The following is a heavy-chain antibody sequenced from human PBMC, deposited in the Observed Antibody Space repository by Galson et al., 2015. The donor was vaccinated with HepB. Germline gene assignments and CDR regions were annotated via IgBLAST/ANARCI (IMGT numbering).Heavy chain of an antibody. J-gene: IGHJ4*02. CDR3: ARGPTGG. V-gene: IGHV4-34*01. CDR2: INHSGST. Sequence: LSLTCAVYGGSFRGYYWSWIRQPPGKGLEWIGEINHSGSTNYNPSLKSRVTISVDTSKNQFSLKLSSVTAADTAVYYCARGPTGGWGQGTLVTVSS. D-gene: IGHD7-27*01. CDR1: GGSFRGYY.